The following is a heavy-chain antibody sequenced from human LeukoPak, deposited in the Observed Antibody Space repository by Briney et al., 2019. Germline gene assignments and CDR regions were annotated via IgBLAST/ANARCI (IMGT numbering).Heavy chain of an antibody. V-gene: IGHV3-9*01. J-gene: IGHJ6*02. CDR2: ISWNSGSI. CDR3: AKDFGGYSYGYVFGYYYGMDV. D-gene: IGHD5-18*01. Sequence: GRSLRLSCAASGFTFDDYAMHWVRQAPGKGLEWVSGISWNSGSIGYADSVKGRFTISRDNAKNSLYLQMNSLRAEDTALYYCAKDFGGYSYGYVFGYYYGMDVWGQGTTVTVSS. CDR1: GFTFDDYA.